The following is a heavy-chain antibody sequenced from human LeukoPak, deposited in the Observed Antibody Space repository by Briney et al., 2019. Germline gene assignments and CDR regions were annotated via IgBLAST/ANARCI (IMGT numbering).Heavy chain of an antibody. D-gene: IGHD3-9*01. J-gene: IGHJ5*02. CDR1: GGAISSSY. Sequence: SETLSLTCTVSGGAISSSYWSWIRQPPGKGLEWIGYIYYSGSTSYNPSLMSRVTFSVDTSRNQFSLRLTSVTAADTAVYYCARVKYFDWLFQLGFDPWGQGTLVTVSS. CDR2: IYYSGST. V-gene: IGHV4-59*01. CDR3: ARVKYFDWLFQLGFDP.